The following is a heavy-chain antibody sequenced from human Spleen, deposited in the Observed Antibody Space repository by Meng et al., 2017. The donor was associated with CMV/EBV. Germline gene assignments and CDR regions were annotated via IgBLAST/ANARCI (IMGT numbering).Heavy chain of an antibody. Sequence: ASGYTFTSYYMHWVRQDPGQGLEWMGIINPSSGSTSYEQKFQGRVTMTRDTSTSTVYMELSSLRSEDTAVYYCARNTCSTSCYSLGYWGQGTLVTVSS. CDR3: ARNTCSTSCYSLGY. CDR2: INPSSGST. CDR1: GYTFTSYY. D-gene: IGHD2-2*01. V-gene: IGHV1-46*01. J-gene: IGHJ4*02.